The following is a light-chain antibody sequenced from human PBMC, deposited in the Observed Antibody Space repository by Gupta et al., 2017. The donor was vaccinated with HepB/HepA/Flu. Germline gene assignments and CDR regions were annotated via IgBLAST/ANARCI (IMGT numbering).Light chain of an antibody. CDR2: GAS. J-gene: IGKJ5*01. V-gene: IGKV3-20*01. Sequence: EIVLTQSPGTLSLSPGERATLSCRASQSVKRIYLAWYQQKPGQAPRPLVYGASNRATGIPDRFSGSGSGTDFTLTISRLEPEDFAVYYCQQYGSSPLIAFGQGTRLEIK. CDR3: QQYGSSPLIA. CDR1: QSVKRIY.